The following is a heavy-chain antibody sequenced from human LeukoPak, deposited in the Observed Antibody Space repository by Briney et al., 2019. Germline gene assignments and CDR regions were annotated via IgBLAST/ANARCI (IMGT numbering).Heavy chain of an antibody. Sequence: SETLSLTCAVYGGSFSGYYWSWIRQPPGKGLEWIGEINHSGSTNYNPSLKSRVTISVDTSKNQFSLKLSSVTAADTAVYYCARVVPAAILDYWGQGTLVTVSS. J-gene: IGHJ4*02. V-gene: IGHV4-34*01. CDR1: GGSFSGYY. CDR2: INHSGST. CDR3: ARVVPAAILDY. D-gene: IGHD2-2*01.